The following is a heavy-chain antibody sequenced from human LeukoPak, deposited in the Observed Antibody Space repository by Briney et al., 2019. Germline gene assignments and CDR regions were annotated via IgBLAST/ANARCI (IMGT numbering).Heavy chain of an antibody. CDR3: ASLEYSYGYGLVYYYMDV. J-gene: IGHJ6*03. D-gene: IGHD5-18*01. CDR1: GGSISSHY. CDR2: IYYSGST. Sequence: PSETLSLTCTVSGGSISSHYWSWIRQPPGKGLEWIGYIYYSGSTNYNPSLKSRVTISVDTSKNQFSLKLSSVTAADTAVYYCASLEYSYGYGLVYYYMDVWGKGTTVTVSS. V-gene: IGHV4-59*11.